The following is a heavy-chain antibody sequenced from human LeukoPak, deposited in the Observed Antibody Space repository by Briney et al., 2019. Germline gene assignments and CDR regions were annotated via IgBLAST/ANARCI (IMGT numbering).Heavy chain of an antibody. V-gene: IGHV1-69*05. CDR1: GGTFSSYA. CDR3: ARGPAPVQLWLHYFDY. Sequence: ASVKASCKASGGTFSSYAISWVRQAPGQGLEWMGGIIPIFGTANYAQKFQGRVTITTDESTSTAYMELSSLRSEDTAVYYCARGPAPVQLWLHYFDYWGQGTLVTVSS. J-gene: IGHJ4*02. D-gene: IGHD5-18*01. CDR2: IIPIFGTA.